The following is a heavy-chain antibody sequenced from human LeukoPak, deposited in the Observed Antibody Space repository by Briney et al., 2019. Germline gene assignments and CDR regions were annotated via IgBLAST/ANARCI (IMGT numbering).Heavy chain of an antibody. CDR1: GGTFSSYA. CDR3: ARSKDIVVVPAATGNYYYYYYMDV. J-gene: IGHJ6*03. CDR2: IIPIFGTA. V-gene: IGHV1-69*06. D-gene: IGHD2-2*01. Sequence: SAKVSCKASGGTFSSYAISWVRQAPGQGLEWMGGIIPIFGTANYAQKFQGRVTITADKSTSTAYMELSSLRSEDTAVYYCARSKDIVVVPAATGNYYYYYYMDVWGKGTTVTVSS.